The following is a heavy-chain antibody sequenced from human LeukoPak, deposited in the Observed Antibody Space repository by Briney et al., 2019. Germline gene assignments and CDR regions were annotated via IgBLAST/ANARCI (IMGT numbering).Heavy chain of an antibody. J-gene: IGHJ4*02. Sequence: ASVKVSCKASGYTFTSYDINWVRQATGQGLEWMGWMNPNSGNTGYAQKFRGRVTMTRNTSISTAYMELSSLRSEDTAVYYCASPRRSSGYYLGYWGQGTLVTVSS. V-gene: IGHV1-8*01. D-gene: IGHD3-22*01. CDR3: ASPRRSSGYYLGY. CDR2: MNPNSGNT. CDR1: GYTFTSYD.